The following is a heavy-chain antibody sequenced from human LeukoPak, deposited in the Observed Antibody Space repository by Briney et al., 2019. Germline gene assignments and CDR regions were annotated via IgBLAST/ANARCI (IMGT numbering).Heavy chain of an antibody. V-gene: IGHV3-33*01. CDR3: ARDPGHSGWYGDY. Sequence: SLRLSCAASGFTFSSYGMHWVRQAPGKGLEWVSIIWYDGSNKYYADYVKGRFIISKDNSKNTLYLQMNSLRAEDTAVYYCARDPGHSGWYGDYWGQGTLVTVSS. CDR2: IWYDGSNK. J-gene: IGHJ4*02. D-gene: IGHD6-19*01. CDR1: GFTFSSYG.